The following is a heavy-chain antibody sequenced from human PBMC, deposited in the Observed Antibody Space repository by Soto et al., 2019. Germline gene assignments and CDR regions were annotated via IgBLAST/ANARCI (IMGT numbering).Heavy chain of an antibody. Sequence: QVTLKESGPVLVQPTETLTLTCTVSGFSLSNPRMGVSWIRQPPGKPLEWLAHFFSDAEISYSASMQSRLTMSTDTSGSQVVLTMTNVDPVDTATYFCARMDGDYNYYAMDVWGQGTTVTVSS. D-gene: IGHD4-17*01. V-gene: IGHV2-26*01. CDR1: GFSLSNPRMG. J-gene: IGHJ6*02. CDR3: ARMDGDYNYYAMDV. CDR2: FFSDAEI.